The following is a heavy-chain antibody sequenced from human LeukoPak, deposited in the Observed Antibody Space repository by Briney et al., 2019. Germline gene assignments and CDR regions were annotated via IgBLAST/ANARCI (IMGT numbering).Heavy chain of an antibody. CDR2: INPNSGGT. D-gene: IGHD6-19*01. CDR3: ARGPSSGWFLSLFDY. J-gene: IGHJ4*02. CDR1: GYTFTGYY. V-gene: IGHV1-2*02. Sequence: ASVKVSCKASGYTFTGYYMHWVRQAPGQGLEWVGWINPNSGGTDYAQRFQGRVTMTRDTSISTAYMELSRLRSDDTAVYYCARGPSSGWFLSLFDYWGQGTLVTVSS.